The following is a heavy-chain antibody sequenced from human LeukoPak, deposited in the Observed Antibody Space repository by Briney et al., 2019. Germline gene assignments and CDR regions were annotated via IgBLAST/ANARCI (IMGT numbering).Heavy chain of an antibody. J-gene: IGHJ4*02. CDR1: GGSISRDY. V-gene: IGHV4-59*01. CDR3: ARLTYYDFWSGYYPLDY. CDR2: IYYTGST. D-gene: IGHD3-3*01. Sequence: SETLSLTCTVSGGSISRDYWSWIRQPPGKGLEWIGYIYYTGSTNYNPSLKSRVTISVDTSKNQFSLKLSSVTAADTAVYYCARLTYYDFWSGYYPLDYWGQGTLVTVSS.